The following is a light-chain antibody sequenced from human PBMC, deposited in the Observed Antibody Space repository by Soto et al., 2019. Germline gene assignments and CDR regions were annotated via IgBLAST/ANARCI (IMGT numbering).Light chain of an antibody. J-gene: IGKJ4*01. CDR3: KQANTFPLT. V-gene: IGKV1-12*01. CDR2: AIS. Sequence: DIQMTQSPSSVSASVGDIVTITCRASQSVNGWLAWYQQKPGKAPNLVIYAISTLQIGVPSRFSGSGSGTDFTLTISSLQPEDSATYYCKQANTFPLTFGGGTKVEIK. CDR1: QSVNGW.